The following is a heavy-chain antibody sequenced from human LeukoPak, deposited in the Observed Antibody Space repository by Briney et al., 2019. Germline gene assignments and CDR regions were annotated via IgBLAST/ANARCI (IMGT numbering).Heavy chain of an antibody. CDR3: ARARSGSYLKGGDY. D-gene: IGHD1-26*01. CDR1: GYTFTSYD. CDR2: MNPNSGNT. Sequence: ASVTVSCKASGYTFTSYDINWVRQATGQGLEWMGWMNPNSGNTGYAQKFQGRVTITRNTSISTAYMELTSLRSEDTAVYYCARARSGSYLKGGDYWGQGTLVTVSS. V-gene: IGHV1-8*03. J-gene: IGHJ4*02.